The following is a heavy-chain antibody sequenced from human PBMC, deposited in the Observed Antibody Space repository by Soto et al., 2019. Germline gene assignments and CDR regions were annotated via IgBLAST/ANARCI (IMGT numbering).Heavy chain of an antibody. CDR1: GYTLTELS. D-gene: IGHD4-17*01. CDR3: ATTSSPPPSVTTWYFHYGMDV. CDR2: FDPEDGET. Sequence: QVQLVQSGAEVKKPGASVKVSCKISGYTLTELSMHWVRQAPGKGLEWMGGFDPEDGETIYAQKFQGRVTMTEDTSTGSAYMELSSLRSEDTAVYYCATTSSPPPSVTTWYFHYGMDVWGQGTSVSVSS. J-gene: IGHJ6*02. V-gene: IGHV1-24*01.